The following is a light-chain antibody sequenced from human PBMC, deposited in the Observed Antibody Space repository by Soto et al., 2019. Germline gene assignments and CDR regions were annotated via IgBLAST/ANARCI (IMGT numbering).Light chain of an antibody. J-gene: IGLJ1*01. CDR3: SSYTSSSTFYV. Sequence: AWTQPASVTGSPGPSISISCTGSSSDVGGYNYVSWYQQHPCKAPKLMIYDVSNPPSGVSDRFSGSKSGNTASLTISGLQAEDEADYYCSSYTSSSTFYVFGTGTKVTV. CDR2: DVS. CDR1: SSDVGGYNY. V-gene: IGLV2-14*01.